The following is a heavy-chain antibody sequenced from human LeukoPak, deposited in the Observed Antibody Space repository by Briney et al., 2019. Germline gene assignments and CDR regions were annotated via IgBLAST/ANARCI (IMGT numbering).Heavy chain of an antibody. CDR1: GFSISSGYY. D-gene: IGHD3-22*01. J-gene: IGHJ4*02. Sequence: SETLSLTCTDSGFSISSGYYCGWLRQPPGKGLEWNASVYHSGSTYDNPSLRSRVAISVDTSKNHFSLRLSSVTAADTAVYYCARDPPPYYYDSGGQDYWGLGTLVTVSS. CDR3: ARDPPPYYYDSGGQDY. CDR2: VYHSGST. V-gene: IGHV4-38-2*02.